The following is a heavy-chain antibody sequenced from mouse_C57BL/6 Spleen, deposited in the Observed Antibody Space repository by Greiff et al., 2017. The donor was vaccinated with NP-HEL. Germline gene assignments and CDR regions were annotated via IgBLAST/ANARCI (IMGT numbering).Heavy chain of an antibody. CDR3: AIITTAYAMDY. V-gene: IGHV1-50*01. CDR2: IDPSDSYT. D-gene: IGHD1-2*01. CDR1: GYTFTSYW. Sequence: QVQLQQPGAELVKPGASVKLSCKASGYTFTSYWMQWVKQRPGQGLEWIGEIDPSDSYTNYNQKFKGKATLTVDTSSSTAYMQLSSLTSEDSAVYYCAIITTAYAMDYWGQGTSVTVSS. J-gene: IGHJ4*01.